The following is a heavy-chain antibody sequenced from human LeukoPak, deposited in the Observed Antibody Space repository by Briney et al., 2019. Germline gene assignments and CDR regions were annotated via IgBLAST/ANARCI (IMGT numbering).Heavy chain of an antibody. CDR3: ARGYCSGGSCYYFDY. D-gene: IGHD2-15*01. CDR2: IYYSGST. V-gene: IGHV4-59*12. J-gene: IGHJ4*02. Sequence: SETLSLTCTVSGGSINNYYWSWIRQPPGKGLEWIGFIYYSGSTHYNPSLRSRVTMSVDTSNNRFSLKLSSVTAADTAIYYCARGYCSGGSCYYFDYWGQGTLVIVSS. CDR1: GGSINNYY.